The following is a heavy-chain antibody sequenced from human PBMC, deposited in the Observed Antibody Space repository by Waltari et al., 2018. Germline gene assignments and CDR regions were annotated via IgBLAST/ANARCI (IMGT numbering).Heavy chain of an antibody. CDR1: GESFLGYF. D-gene: IGHD2-21*01. CDR2: IHYSGST. J-gene: IGHJ4*01. Sequence: QVQLHQWGAGQLKPSETLSLTCAVSGESFLGYFWSWIRQSPGKGLEWLGSIHYSGSTKCNPTLESRLSLSVDTTKNRFSLSLTSVTAADAALYFCARYGEVPASYFFDYWGQGTLVTVSS. V-gene: IGHV4-34*01. CDR3: ARYGEVPASYFFDY.